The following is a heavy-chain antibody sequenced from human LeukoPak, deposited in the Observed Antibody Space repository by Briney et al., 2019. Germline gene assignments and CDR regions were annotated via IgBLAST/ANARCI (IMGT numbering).Heavy chain of an antibody. D-gene: IGHD1-26*01. J-gene: IGHJ4*02. Sequence: SETLSLTCTVSGGSISSGDYYWSWIRQPPGKGLEWIGYIYHSGSTYYNPSLKSRVTISVDRSKNQFSLKLSSVTAADTAVYYCARVRRSERSGSYAYWGQGTLVTVSS. CDR1: GGSISSGDYY. CDR2: IYHSGST. V-gene: IGHV4-30-2*01. CDR3: ARVRRSERSGSYAY.